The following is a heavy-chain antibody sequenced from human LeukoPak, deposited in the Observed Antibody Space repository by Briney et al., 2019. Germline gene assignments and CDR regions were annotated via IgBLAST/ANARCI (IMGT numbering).Heavy chain of an antibody. V-gene: IGHV4-59*01. Sequence: SETLSLTCTVSGGSISSYYWSWIRQPPGKGLEWIGYIYYSGSTNYNPSLKSRVTMSVDTSKNQFSLKLSSVTAADTAVYYCSRTDSSGYFLVYWGQGTLVTVSS. CDR1: GGSISSYY. CDR3: SRTDSSGYFLVY. D-gene: IGHD3-22*01. CDR2: IYYSGST. J-gene: IGHJ4*02.